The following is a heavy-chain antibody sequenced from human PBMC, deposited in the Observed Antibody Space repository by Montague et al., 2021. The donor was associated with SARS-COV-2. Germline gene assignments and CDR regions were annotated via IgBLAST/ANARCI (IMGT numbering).Heavy chain of an antibody. V-gene: IGHV4-59*11. CDR1: GGSMSDHY. CDR2: IYYGGDT. CDR3: ARALSVRRVVYWLDP. D-gene: IGHD3-10*01. J-gene: IGHJ5*02. Sequence: SETLSLTCTVSGGSMSDHYWAWIRQPPGKGLEWLAYIYYGGDTNSNPSLKSRVSMSVDTSKNQFSLKLTSVTAADTAVYYCARALSVRRVVYWLDPWGQGTLVTVSS.